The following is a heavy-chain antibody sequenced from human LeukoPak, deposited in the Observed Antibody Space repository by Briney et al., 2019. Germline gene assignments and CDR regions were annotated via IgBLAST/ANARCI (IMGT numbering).Heavy chain of an antibody. V-gene: IGHV1-46*01. D-gene: IGHD3-3*01. CDR1: GYTFTSYY. Sequence: ASVKVSCKASGYTFTSYYKHWVRQAPGQGLEWMGIINPSGGSTSYAQKFQGRVTMTRDTSTSTVYMELSSLRSEDTAVYYCARSPTYYDFWSGYSPFDYWGQGTLVTVSS. CDR2: INPSGGST. CDR3: ARSPTYYDFWSGYSPFDY. J-gene: IGHJ4*02.